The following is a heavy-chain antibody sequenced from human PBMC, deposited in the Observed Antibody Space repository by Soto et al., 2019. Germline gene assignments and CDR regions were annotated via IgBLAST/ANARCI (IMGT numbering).Heavy chain of an antibody. Sequence: ETLSLTCAVYGGSFSGYYWSWIRQPPGKGLEWIGEINHSGSTNYNPSLKSRVTISVDTSKNQFSLKLKSVTAADTAVYYCARGPKGEVGGTWYYYAMDVWGQGTTATVYS. CDR3: ARGPKGEVGGTWYYYAMDV. CDR1: GGSFSGYY. D-gene: IGHD1-26*01. CDR2: INHSGST. V-gene: IGHV4-34*01. J-gene: IGHJ6*02.